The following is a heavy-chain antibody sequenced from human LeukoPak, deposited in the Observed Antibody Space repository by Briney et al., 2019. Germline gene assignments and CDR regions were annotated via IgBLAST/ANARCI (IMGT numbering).Heavy chain of an antibody. CDR1: GGSISSSSYY. V-gene: IGHV4-39*07. D-gene: IGHD3-10*01. Sequence: PSETLSLTCTVSGGSISSSSYYWGWIRQPPGKGLEWIGSIYYSGSTNYNPSLKSRVTISVDTSKNQFSLKLSSVTAADTAVYYCARSGAAYGSGSYYGDYYYYYMDVWGKGTTVTVSS. J-gene: IGHJ6*03. CDR2: IYYSGST. CDR3: ARSGAAYGSGSYYGDYYYYYMDV.